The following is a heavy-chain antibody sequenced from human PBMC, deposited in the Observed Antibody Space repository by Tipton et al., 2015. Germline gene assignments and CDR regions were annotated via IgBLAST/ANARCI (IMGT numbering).Heavy chain of an antibody. V-gene: IGHV4-38-2*01. CDR3: ARHTVTTEFDVFDI. CDR2: IFHRGDT. Sequence: TLSLTCDVSGYSISSGYYWGWIRQPPGKGLEWIGSIFHRGDTNYNPSLKSRVTISLDTSKNQFSLKLSSVTAAGTAVYYCARHTVTTEFDVFDIWGQGTRVTVSS. J-gene: IGHJ3*02. D-gene: IGHD4-17*01. CDR1: GYSISSGYY.